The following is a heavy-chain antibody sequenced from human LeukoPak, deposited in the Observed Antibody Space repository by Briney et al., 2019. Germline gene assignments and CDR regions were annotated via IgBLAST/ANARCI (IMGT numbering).Heavy chain of an antibody. Sequence: WETLSLTCAVYGGSFSGYYWSWIRQPPGKGLEWIGEINHSGNTNYNPSLKSRVTISVDTSKNQFSLKLSSVTAADTAVYYCARRNSGSYCDYWGQGTLVTVSS. CDR3: ARRNSGSYCDY. D-gene: IGHD1-26*01. J-gene: IGHJ4*02. CDR2: INHSGNT. CDR1: GGSFSGYY. V-gene: IGHV4-34*01.